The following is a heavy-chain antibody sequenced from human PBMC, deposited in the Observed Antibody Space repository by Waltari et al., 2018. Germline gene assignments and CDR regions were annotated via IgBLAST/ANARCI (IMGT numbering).Heavy chain of an antibody. CDR1: GYPCTSYD. D-gene: IGHD5-12*01. V-gene: IGHV1-8*03. J-gene: IGHJ4*02. Sequence: QVQLVQSGAEVTKPGASVKVSCKASGYPCTSYDINWVRQVTGHGLEWMGWMNPNSGDTGYAQKFKVRVTITRNTSISTAYMELSSLRSEDTGVYYCARGWLRWNFDYWGQGTLVTVSS. CDR3: ARGWLRWNFDY. CDR2: MNPNSGDT.